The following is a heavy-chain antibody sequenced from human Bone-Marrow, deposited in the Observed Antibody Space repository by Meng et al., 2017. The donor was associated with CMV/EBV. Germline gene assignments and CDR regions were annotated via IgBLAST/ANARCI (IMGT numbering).Heavy chain of an antibody. CDR1: GDRVSSHSAA. V-gene: IGHV6-1*01. D-gene: IGHD5-18*01. Sequence: SQTLALTFGISGDRVSSHSAAWNWIRQSPSRGLEWLGRTYYRSKWYNYYAVSVKSRITINPDTSKNQFSLQLNSVTPEDTAVYYCARGPRGYSYGYWFEPWGQGTMVTVSS. CDR2: TYYRSKWYN. CDR3: ARGPRGYSYGYWFEP. J-gene: IGHJ5*02.